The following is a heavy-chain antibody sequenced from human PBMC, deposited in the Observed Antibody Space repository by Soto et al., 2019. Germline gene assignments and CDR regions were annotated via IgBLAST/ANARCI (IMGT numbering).Heavy chain of an antibody. CDR2: ISYDGSNK. V-gene: IGHV3-30*18. J-gene: IGHJ4*02. CDR3: AKDSNFIAAAAKPNYFDY. D-gene: IGHD6-13*01. CDR1: GFTFSSYG. Sequence: GGSLRLSCAASGFTFSSYGMHWVRQAPGKGLEWVAVISYDGSNKYYADSVKGRFTISRDNSKNTLYLQMNSLRAEDTAVYYCAKDSNFIAAAAKPNYFDYWGQGTLVTVSS.